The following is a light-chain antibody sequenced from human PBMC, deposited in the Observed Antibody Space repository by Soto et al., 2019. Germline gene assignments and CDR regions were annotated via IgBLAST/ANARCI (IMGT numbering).Light chain of an antibody. CDR3: QTWGTGIQV. J-gene: IGLJ2*01. Sequence: QLVLTQSPSASASLGASVKLTCTLSSGHSSYAIAWHQQQPEKGPRYLMKLDSDGSHSKGDGIPDRFSGSSSGAERYLTVSSLQSEDEAAYYCQTWGTGIQVFGGGTQLTVL. V-gene: IGLV4-69*01. CDR1: SGHSSYA. CDR2: LDSDGSH.